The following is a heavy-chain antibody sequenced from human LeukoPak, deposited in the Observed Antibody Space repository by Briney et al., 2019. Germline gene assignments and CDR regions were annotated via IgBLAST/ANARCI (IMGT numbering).Heavy chain of an antibody. CDR3: AKLLMVYAIRPSSRNFDFDI. CDR2: IRYDGSNK. D-gene: IGHD2-8*01. J-gene: IGHJ3*02. Sequence: GGSLRLSCAASRFTFSSYGMHWVRQAPGKGLEWVAFIRYDGSNKYYADSVKGRFTISRDNSKNTLYLQMNSLRAEDTAVYYCAKLLMVYAIRPSSRNFDFDIWGQGTMVTVSS. V-gene: IGHV3-30*02. CDR1: RFTFSSYG.